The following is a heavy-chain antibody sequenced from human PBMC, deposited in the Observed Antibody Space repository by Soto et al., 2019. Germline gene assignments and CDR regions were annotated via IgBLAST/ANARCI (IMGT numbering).Heavy chain of an antibody. CDR1: GLTLSSYA. CDR2: ISGSGGST. J-gene: IGHJ4*02. Sequence: GGSLKLSCAASGLTLSSYARSWVRQAQGKGLKGVHAISGSGGSTHYADSVKGRFTISRDNSKNTLYLQMNSLRAEVSVVFYCAKDRLYDFWSGYYRLWDYWGQGTLVTVSS. D-gene: IGHD3-3*01. V-gene: IGHV3-23*01. CDR3: AKDRLYDFWSGYYRLWDY.